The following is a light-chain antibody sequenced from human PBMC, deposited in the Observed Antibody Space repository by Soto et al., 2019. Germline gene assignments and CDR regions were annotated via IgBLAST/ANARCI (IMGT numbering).Light chain of an antibody. Sequence: IEMTQSPATLSVSPGERATLSCRASQSVSSTYLAWYQQKPGQAPRLLIYGASSRATGIPDRFSGSGSGTDFTLTISRLEPEAFAVYYCQQYGNSPVTFGPGTKVDIK. V-gene: IGKV3-20*01. J-gene: IGKJ3*01. CDR3: QQYGNSPVT. CDR1: QSVSSTY. CDR2: GAS.